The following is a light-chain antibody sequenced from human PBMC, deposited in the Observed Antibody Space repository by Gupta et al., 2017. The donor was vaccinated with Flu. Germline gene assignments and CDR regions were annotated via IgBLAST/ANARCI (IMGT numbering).Light chain of an antibody. CDR3: CSYTSASTGV. CDR1: SSDVGAYGF. V-gene: IGLV2-14*03. J-gene: IGLJ3*02. CDR2: DVS. Sequence: SITISCTGTSSDVGAYGFVSWYQQHPGKVPKLILDDVSKQPSGVSNRFSGSVSGNTASLHISGLQADDEADDYCCSYTSASTGVFGGGTKVTVL.